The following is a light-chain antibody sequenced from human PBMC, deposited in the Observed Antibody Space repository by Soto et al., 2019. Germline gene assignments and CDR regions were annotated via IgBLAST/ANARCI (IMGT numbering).Light chain of an antibody. CDR2: WAS. J-gene: IGKJ2*01. CDR1: QNVLYSSNNKIY. V-gene: IGKV4-1*01. Sequence: DIVMTQSPDSLAVSLGERATINCRSSQNVLYSSNNKIYLAWYQQKPGQPPKLLIYWASTRESGVPDRFSGSGSGTDFTLTISSVQTEDVAIYYCQQYYSTPYTFGQGTKLEMK. CDR3: QQYYSTPYT.